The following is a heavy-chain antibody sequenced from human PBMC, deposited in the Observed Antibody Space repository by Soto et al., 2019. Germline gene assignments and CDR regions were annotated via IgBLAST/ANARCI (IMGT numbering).Heavy chain of an antibody. CDR2: IIPILGIA. J-gene: IGHJ5*02. D-gene: IGHD3-10*01. CDR1: GGTFSSYT. V-gene: IGHV1-69*02. Sequence: SVKVSCKASGGTFSSYTISWVRQAPGQGLEWIGRIIPILGIANYAQKFQGRVAITADKSTSTAYLELSSLRSEDTAVYYCAIYGSGSYYNAINWFDPWGQGTLVTVSS. CDR3: AIYGSGSYYNAINWFDP.